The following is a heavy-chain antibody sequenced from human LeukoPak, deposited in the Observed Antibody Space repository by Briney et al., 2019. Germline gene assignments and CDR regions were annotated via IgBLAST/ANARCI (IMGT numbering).Heavy chain of an antibody. Sequence: SETLSLTCTVSGGSINNYYWSWIRQPPGKGLEWIGYIYYSGSTIYNPSLKSRVNISVDTSKNQFSLKLSSVTAADTAVYCCARRRSIMYDGNYFDYWGQGTLVTVSS. CDR3: ARRRSIMYDGNYFDY. CDR2: IYYSGST. CDR1: GGSINNYY. J-gene: IGHJ4*02. D-gene: IGHD2-8*01. V-gene: IGHV4-59*08.